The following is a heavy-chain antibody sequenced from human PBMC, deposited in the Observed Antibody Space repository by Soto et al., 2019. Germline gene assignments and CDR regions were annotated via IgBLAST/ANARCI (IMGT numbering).Heavy chain of an antibody. J-gene: IGHJ4*02. D-gene: IGHD5-18*01. Sequence: KPSETLSLTCAVSGYSLGRGYYWCGGRQPPGQGPEWIGTIYHNGSTYYNPSLNSRVTVSVDTSKNQFSLRMSSVTAADTAVYSCVRLCFCMGTYDCGIDDWGQGTLVTVSS. CDR2: IYHNGST. CDR1: GYSLGRGYY. CDR3: VRLCFCMGTYDCGIDD. V-gene: IGHV4-38-2*01.